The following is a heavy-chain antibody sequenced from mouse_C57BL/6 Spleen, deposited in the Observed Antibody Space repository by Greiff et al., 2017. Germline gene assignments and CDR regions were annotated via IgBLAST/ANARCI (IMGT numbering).Heavy chain of an antibody. D-gene: IGHD1-1*01. CDR1: GFTFTDYY. J-gene: IGHJ2*01. V-gene: IGHV7-3*01. Sequence: EVKLVESGGGLVQPGGSLSLSCAASGFTFTDYYMSWVRQPPGKALEWLGFIRNKANGYTTEYSASVKGRFTISRDNSQSILYLQMNALRAEDSATYYCARLNYYGSSDYWGQGTTLTVSS. CDR2: IRNKANGYTT. CDR3: ARLNYYGSSDY.